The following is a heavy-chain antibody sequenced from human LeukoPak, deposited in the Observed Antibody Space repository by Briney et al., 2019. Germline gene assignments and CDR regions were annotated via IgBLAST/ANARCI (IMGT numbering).Heavy chain of an antibody. CDR2: SNPNSGGT. CDR1: GYTFTGYY. D-gene: IGHD1-26*01. CDR3: ATYSGSYSSDFDY. V-gene: IGHV1-2*02. J-gene: IGHJ4*02. Sequence: ASVKVSCKASGYTFTGYYMHWVRQAPGQGLGWMGVSNPNSGGTNYAQRFQGRVTMTRDTSISTAYMELSRLTSDDTAVYYCATYSGSYSSDFDYWGQGTLVTVSS.